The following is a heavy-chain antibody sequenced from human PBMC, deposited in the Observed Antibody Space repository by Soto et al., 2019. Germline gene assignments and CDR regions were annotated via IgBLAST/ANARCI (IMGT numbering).Heavy chain of an antibody. V-gene: IGHV4-31*03. CDR2: IYYSGST. CDR3: ARDLGRQQLVQYFLPDAFDI. Sequence: QVQLQESGPGLVKPSQTLSLTCTVSGGSISSGGYYWSWIRQHPGKGLEWIGYIYYSGSTYYNPSLKSRVTISVDTSKNQFSLKLSSVTAADTAVYYCARDLGRQQLVQYFLPDAFDIWGQGTMVTVSS. D-gene: IGHD6-13*01. CDR1: GGSISSGGYY. J-gene: IGHJ3*02.